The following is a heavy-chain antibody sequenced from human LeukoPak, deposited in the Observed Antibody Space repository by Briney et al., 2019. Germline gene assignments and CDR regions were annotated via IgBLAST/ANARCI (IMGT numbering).Heavy chain of an antibody. CDR1: GGSVSSGSYY. V-gene: IGHV4-61*01. J-gene: IGHJ3*02. Sequence: PSETLSLTCTVSGGSVSSGSYYWSWIRQPPGKALEWIVYISYSGSTNYNPSLKSRVTILVDTSKNQFSLKLSSVTAADTAVYYCAREGRYCSGGSCLISDAFDIWGQGTMVTVSS. CDR3: AREGRYCSGGSCLISDAFDI. D-gene: IGHD2-15*01. CDR2: ISYSGST.